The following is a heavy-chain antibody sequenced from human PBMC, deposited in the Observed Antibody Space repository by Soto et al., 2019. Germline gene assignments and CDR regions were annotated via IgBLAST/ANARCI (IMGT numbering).Heavy chain of an antibody. D-gene: IGHD2-2*01. J-gene: IGHJ6*02. V-gene: IGHV1-69*06. CDR1: GGTFSSYA. CDR2: IIPTFGTA. CDR3: ARDPGYQYQLLSPYYYYYGMDV. Sequence: GASVKVSCKASGGTFSSYAISWVRQAPGQGLEWMGGIIPTFGTANYAQKFQGRVTITADKSTSTAYMELSSLRSEDTAVYYCARDPGYQYQLLSPYYYYYGMDVWGQGTTVTVSS.